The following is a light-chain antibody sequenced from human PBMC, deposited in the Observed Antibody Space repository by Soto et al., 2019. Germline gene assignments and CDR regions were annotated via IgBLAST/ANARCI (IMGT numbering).Light chain of an antibody. J-gene: IGKJ2*01. V-gene: IGKV3-20*01. CDR2: GTS. CDR1: QIVTSDY. Sequence: ELVLTQSQGTLSLSPGERATLSCRASQIVTSDYLAWYQQKPGQAPRLLIYGTSSRATGIPDRFSGRGSGTDFTLTIRRLEPEDFAVYFCQNYSYSRDTFGHGTKLEIK. CDR3: QNYSYSRDT.